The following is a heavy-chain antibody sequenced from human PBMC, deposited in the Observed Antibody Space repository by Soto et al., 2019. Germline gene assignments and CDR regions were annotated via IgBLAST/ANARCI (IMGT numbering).Heavy chain of an antibody. CDR1: GGTFSSYT. J-gene: IGHJ5*02. V-gene: IGHV1-69*02. D-gene: IGHD3-10*01. CDR2: IIPILGIA. CDR3: ARALQRITMVRGVITRDSGNWFDP. Sequence: GASVKVSCEACGGTFSSYTISWVRQAPGQGLEWMGRIIPILGIANYAQRFQGRVTITADKSTSTAYMELSSLRSEDTAVYYCARALQRITMVRGVITRDSGNWFDPWGQGTLVTVSS.